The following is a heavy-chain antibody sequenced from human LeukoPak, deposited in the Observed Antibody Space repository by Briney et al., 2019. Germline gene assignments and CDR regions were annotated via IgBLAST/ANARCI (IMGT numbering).Heavy chain of an antibody. Sequence: PSETLSLTCAVYGGSFSGYYWSWIRQPPGKGLEWIGEINHSGSTNYNPSLKSRVTISVDTSKNQSSLKLSSVTAADTAVYYCARGGPGYSSSWVDYWGQGTLVTVSS. D-gene: IGHD6-13*01. V-gene: IGHV4-34*01. CDR3: ARGGPGYSSSWVDY. J-gene: IGHJ4*02. CDR1: GGSFSGYY. CDR2: INHSGST.